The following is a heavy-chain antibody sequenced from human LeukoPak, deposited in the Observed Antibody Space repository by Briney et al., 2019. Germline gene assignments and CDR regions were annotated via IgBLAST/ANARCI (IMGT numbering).Heavy chain of an antibody. Sequence: SQTLSLTCTVSGGSISSGNYYWSWIRQPAGKGLEWIGRIYTSGSTNYNPSLKSRVTISVDTSKNQFSLKLSSVPAADTAVYSCARSQPYCSSTSCYPPPIYYYYYAMDVWGQGTTVTVSS. CDR2: IYTSGST. V-gene: IGHV4-61*02. CDR3: ARSQPYCSSTSCYPPPIYYYYYAMDV. CDR1: GGSISSGNYY. D-gene: IGHD2-2*01. J-gene: IGHJ6*02.